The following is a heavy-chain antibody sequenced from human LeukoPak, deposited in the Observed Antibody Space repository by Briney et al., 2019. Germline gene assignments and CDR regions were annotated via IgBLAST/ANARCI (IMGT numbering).Heavy chain of an antibody. V-gene: IGHV3-33*01. CDR3: ARDAAGFDY. CDR1: GFTFSSYG. Sequence: QPGRSLRFSCAASGFTFSSYGMHWVRQAPGKGLEWVAVIWYDGSNKYYADSVKGRFTISRDNSKNTLYLQMNSLRDEDTAVYYCARDAAGFDYWGQGTLVTVSS. CDR2: IWYDGSNK. D-gene: IGHD6-13*01. J-gene: IGHJ4*02.